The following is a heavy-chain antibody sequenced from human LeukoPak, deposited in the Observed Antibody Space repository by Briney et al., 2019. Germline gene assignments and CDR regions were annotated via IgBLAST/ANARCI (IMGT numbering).Heavy chain of an antibody. CDR1: GFTFSSYA. CDR3: AKGRFGSSYYFDY. D-gene: IGHD6-6*01. Sequence: GRSLRLSCAASGFTFSSYAMSWVRQAPGKGLEWVSGISGSGGSTSYADSVKGRFTISRDNSKNTLYLQMNSLRADDTALYHCAKGRFGSSYYFDYWGQGTLVTVSS. V-gene: IGHV3-23*01. J-gene: IGHJ4*02. CDR2: ISGSGGST.